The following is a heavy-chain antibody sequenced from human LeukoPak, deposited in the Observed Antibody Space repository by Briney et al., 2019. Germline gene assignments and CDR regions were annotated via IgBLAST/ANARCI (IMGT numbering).Heavy chain of an antibody. Sequence: ASVNVSCKASGYTFRGSYIHWLRQAPGQGLEWMGWIDANNGDTKSAQKFQGRVTMSRDTSISTAYMDLSSLSPDDAAVYYCARDPSSVTLYFFDYWGQGTLVTVSS. J-gene: IGHJ4*02. CDR3: ARDPSSVTLYFFDY. CDR2: IDANNGDT. CDR1: GYTFRGSY. V-gene: IGHV1-2*02. D-gene: IGHD4-11*01.